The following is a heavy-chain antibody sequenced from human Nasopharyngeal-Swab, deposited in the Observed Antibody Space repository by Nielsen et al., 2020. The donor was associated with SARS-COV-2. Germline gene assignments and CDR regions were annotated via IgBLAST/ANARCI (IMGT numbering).Heavy chain of an antibody. D-gene: IGHD4-17*01. J-gene: IGHJ4*02. Sequence: GESLKISCAASGFTFSNAWMSWVRQAPGKGLEWVGRIKSKTEGGTTDYAAPVKGRFTISRDDSKNTLFLQMNSLKTEDTAVYYCTTDLHDYGDYDYWGQGTVVTVSS. CDR2: IKSKTEGGTT. CDR1: GFTFSNAW. CDR3: TTDLHDYGDYDY. V-gene: IGHV3-15*01.